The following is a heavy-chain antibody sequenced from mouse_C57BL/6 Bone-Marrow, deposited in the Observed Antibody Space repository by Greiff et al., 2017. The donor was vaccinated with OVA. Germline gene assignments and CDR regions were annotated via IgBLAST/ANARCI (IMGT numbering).Heavy chain of an antibody. D-gene: IGHD1-1*01. V-gene: IGHV1-64*01. CDR3: GRGDRITVVVDWYFDV. J-gene: IGHJ1*03. CDR1: GYTFTSYW. CDR2: IHPNSGST. Sequence: VQLQQSGAELARPGASVKLSCKASGYTFTSYWMHWVKQRPGQGLEWIGMIHPNSGSTNYNEKFKSKATLTVDKSSSTAYMQLSSLTSEDSAVYYCGRGDRITVVVDWYFDVWGTGTTVTVSS.